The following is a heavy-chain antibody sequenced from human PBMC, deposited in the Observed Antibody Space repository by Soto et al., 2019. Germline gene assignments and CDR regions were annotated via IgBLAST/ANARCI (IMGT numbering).Heavy chain of an antibody. Sequence: QVKLQESGPGLVKPSQTLSLTCIVSGGSIGSGGYYWSWIRQHPGKGLEWIGYIYDSGSTYYTPSLKSRATISVDTSKNQFSLKLTSVTAADTAVYYCARDSSGSQLVYWGQGTLVTVSS. CDR1: GGSIGSGGYY. CDR3: ARDSSGSQLVY. V-gene: IGHV4-31*03. D-gene: IGHD3-10*01. CDR2: IYDSGST. J-gene: IGHJ4*02.